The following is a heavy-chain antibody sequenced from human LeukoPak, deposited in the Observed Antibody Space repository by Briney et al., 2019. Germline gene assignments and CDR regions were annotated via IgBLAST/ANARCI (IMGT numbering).Heavy chain of an antibody. CDR1: GYIFTNYG. J-gene: IGHJ4*02. CDR3: ARDAESDTGDFLYFDY. Sequence: GASVKVSCKAFGYIFTNYGITWVRQAPGQGLEWMGWISVHNGKTNFAQRFRGRVTMTTDTSTNTAYMEVRRLTSDDTAVYYCARDAESDTGDFLYFDYWGQGTLVTVSS. CDR2: ISVHNGKT. V-gene: IGHV1-18*04. D-gene: IGHD4-17*01.